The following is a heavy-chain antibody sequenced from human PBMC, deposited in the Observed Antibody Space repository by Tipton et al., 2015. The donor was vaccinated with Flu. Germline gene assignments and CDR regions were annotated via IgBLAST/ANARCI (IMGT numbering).Heavy chain of an antibody. D-gene: IGHD4-11*01. CDR2: IHYSGSP. J-gene: IGHJ5*02. Sequence: NLSLTCTVSGGSISSYYWSWIRQPPGKGLEWIGNIHYSGSPHYNPSLKSRVTISIDTSKNQFSLEMRSVTAADMAVYYCARRDFSNYVSDPKNWFDPWGQGTLVTVSS. V-gene: IGHV4-59*08. CDR3: ARRDFSNYVSDPKNWFDP. CDR1: GGSISSYY.